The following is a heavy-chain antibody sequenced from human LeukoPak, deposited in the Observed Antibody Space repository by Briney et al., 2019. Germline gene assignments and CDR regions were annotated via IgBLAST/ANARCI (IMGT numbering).Heavy chain of an antibody. CDR1: GFTFSTYW. CDR3: ATAGNYRFDN. Sequence: GGSLRLSCAASGFTFSTYWMHWVRQTPGKGLAWVSRVNPDGSSINYADSLKGRFTISRGNAKSTLYLQMKSVTAEDTAVYYCATAGNYRFDNWGQGILVTVSS. CDR2: VNPDGSSI. D-gene: IGHD5-24*01. V-gene: IGHV3-74*01. J-gene: IGHJ5*02.